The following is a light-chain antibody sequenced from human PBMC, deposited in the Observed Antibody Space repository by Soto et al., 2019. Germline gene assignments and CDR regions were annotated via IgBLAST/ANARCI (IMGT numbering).Light chain of an antibody. Sequence: DIQMTQSPSSLSASVGDRVTITCRASQSISRSLSWFHQKPGKAPKVLIYAASSLQSGVPSRFSGSGSGTDFTLTISNLQPDDFATYYCQQSYNTPRTFGQGTKLEIK. CDR2: AAS. CDR1: QSISRS. J-gene: IGKJ2*01. V-gene: IGKV1-39*01. CDR3: QQSYNTPRT.